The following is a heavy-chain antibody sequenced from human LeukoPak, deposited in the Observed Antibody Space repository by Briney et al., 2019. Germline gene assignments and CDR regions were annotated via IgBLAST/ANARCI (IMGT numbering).Heavy chain of an antibody. CDR2: IYSGGST. D-gene: IGHD3-16*01. Sequence: PGGSLRLSCAASGFTVSSNYMSWVRQAPGKGLEWVSVIYSGGSTYYADSVKGRFTISRDNSKNTLYLQMNSLRAEDTAVYYCARVGEITPDYFDYWGQGTLVTVSS. V-gene: IGHV3-53*01. CDR1: GFTVSSNY. J-gene: IGHJ4*02. CDR3: ARVGEITPDYFDY.